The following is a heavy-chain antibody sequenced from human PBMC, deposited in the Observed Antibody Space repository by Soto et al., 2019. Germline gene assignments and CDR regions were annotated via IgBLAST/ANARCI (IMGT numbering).Heavy chain of an antibody. CDR3: ARSRITMVRGVIGEAFDI. Sequence: VSCGSISSYSWSWIRQPPGKGLEYIGYIHNSGSTNYNPSLESRVTISLDTSKSEFSLKLKSVTAADTAVYYCARSRITMVRGVIGEAFDIWGQGTMVTVSS. D-gene: IGHD3-10*01. CDR2: IHNSGST. V-gene: IGHV4-59*01. CDR1: CGSISSYS. J-gene: IGHJ3*02.